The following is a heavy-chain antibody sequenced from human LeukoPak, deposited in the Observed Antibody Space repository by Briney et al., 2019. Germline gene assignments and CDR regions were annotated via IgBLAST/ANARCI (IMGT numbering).Heavy chain of an antibody. CDR1: GFTFSSYA. Sequence: GGSLRLSCAASGFTFSSYAMHWVRQAPGKGLEWVAVISYDGSNKYYADSVKGRFTISRDNSKNTLYLQMNSLRAEDTAVYYCASLDYYDSSGYYASFDYWGQGTLVTVSS. CDR2: ISYDGSNK. J-gene: IGHJ4*02. V-gene: IGHV3-30-3*01. CDR3: ASLDYYDSSGYYASFDY. D-gene: IGHD3-22*01.